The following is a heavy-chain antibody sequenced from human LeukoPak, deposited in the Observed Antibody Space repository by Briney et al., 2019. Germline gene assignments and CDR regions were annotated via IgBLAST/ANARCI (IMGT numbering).Heavy chain of an antibody. CDR3: ARGRKGEPRDFDY. V-gene: IGHV4-59*01. Sequence: SETLSITCTVSDGSISGYYWSWVRQAPGNRLQWIGYISYSGSTKYNPSLKSRITISVDLSKNQFSLKLSSVTAADTAVYYCARGRKGEPRDFDYWGQGTLITVSS. J-gene: IGHJ4*02. CDR2: ISYSGST. D-gene: IGHD3-16*01. CDR1: DGSISGYY.